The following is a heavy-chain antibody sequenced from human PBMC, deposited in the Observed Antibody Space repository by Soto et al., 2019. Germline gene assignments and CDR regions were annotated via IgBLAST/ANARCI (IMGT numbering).Heavy chain of an antibody. J-gene: IGHJ6*02. CDR1: GLDFSSEV. CDR3: AKVGPSYYYGMDV. Sequence: LRLSCAASGLDFSSEVMCWVRQAPGKGLEWVSSISGGGRTIYHADSMRGRFAISRGNSKNSLYLQLNNLRVDDTAVYYCAKVGPSYYYGMDVWGQGTTVTVSS. CDR2: ISGGGRTI. D-gene: IGHD1-26*01. V-gene: IGHV3-23*01.